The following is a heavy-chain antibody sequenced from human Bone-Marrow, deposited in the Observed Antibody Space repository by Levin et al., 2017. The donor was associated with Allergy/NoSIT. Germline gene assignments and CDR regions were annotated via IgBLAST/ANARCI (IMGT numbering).Heavy chain of an antibody. CDR3: VRDMVRLIRHPFYFDS. D-gene: IGHD4/OR15-4a*01. J-gene: IGHJ4*02. V-gene: IGHV3-7*02. CDR2: IKQDGSDE. CDR1: GFSFNMYW. Sequence: GGSLRLSCEASGFSFNMYWMSWVRQAPGKGLEWVANIKQDGSDEDYVDAVRGRFTISRDNAKNSVHLQMTSLRVEDTAVYFCVRDMVRLIRHPFYFDSWGQGTLVTVSS.